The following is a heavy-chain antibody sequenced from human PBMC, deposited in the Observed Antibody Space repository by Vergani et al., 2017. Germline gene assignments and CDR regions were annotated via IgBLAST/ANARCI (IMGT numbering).Heavy chain of an antibody. D-gene: IGHD2-15*01. J-gene: IGHJ4*02. V-gene: IGHV3-48*01. CDR1: GFTFSSYS. CDR2: ISSSSSTI. CDR3: AGPLVVVAGNVDY. Sequence: EVQLVESGGGLVQPGGSLRLSCAASGFTFSSYSMTWVRQAPGKGLEWVSYISSSSSTIYYADSVKGRFTISRDNAKNSLYLQMNSLRAEDTSVYYCAGPLVVVAGNVDYWGQGTLVTVSS.